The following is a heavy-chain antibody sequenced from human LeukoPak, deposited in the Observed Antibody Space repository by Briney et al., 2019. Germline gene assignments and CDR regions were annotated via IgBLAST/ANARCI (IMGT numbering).Heavy chain of an antibody. Sequence: ASVKVSCKASGYTFTGYYMHWVRQAPGQGLEWMGWINPNSGGANYAQKFQGRVTMTRDTSISTAYMELSRLRSDDTAVYYCATEGFAGYYDSSGYWGQGTLVTVSS. CDR1: GYTFTGYY. V-gene: IGHV1-2*02. J-gene: IGHJ4*02. CDR2: INPNSGGA. CDR3: ATEGFAGYYDSSGY. D-gene: IGHD3-22*01.